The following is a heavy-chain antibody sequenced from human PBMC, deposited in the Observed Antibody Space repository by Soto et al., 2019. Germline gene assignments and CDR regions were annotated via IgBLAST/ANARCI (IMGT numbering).Heavy chain of an antibody. CDR1: GFTFSRYW. CDR2: IKQDGTAK. V-gene: IGHV3-7*01. Sequence: GGSLRLSCAASGFTFSRYWMNWVRQAPGKGLEWVANIKQDGTAKNYVDSVKGRFTISRDNARKSLYLQMDSLRAEDTAVYFCARGDTPMITGMDSFDIWAQGTMVTVSS. CDR3: ARGDTPMITGMDSFDI. D-gene: IGHD5-18*01. J-gene: IGHJ3*02.